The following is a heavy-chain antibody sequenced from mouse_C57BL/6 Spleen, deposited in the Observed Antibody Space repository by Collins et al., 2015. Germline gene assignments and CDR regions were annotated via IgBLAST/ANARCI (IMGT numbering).Heavy chain of an antibody. CDR3: ASPDGFYTWFAN. CDR1: GYTFTSYW. J-gene: IGHJ3*01. Sequence: QVQLQQPGAELVKPGASVKMSCKASGYTFTSYWITWVKQRPGQGLEWIGEIFPGSGISNYNEKFKNKATLTVDTSSSTAYMQLSSLTSEDSAVYYCASPDGFYTWFANWGQGTLVTVSA. CDR2: IFPGSGIS. D-gene: IGHD2-3*01. V-gene: IGHV1-55*01.